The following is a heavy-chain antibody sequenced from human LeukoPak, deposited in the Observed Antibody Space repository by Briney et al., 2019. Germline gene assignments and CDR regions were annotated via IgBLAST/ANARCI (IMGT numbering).Heavy chain of an antibody. CDR1: GYTLTELS. CDR3: ATDGVSVGNGSGSYSIHYYYYYGMDV. CDR2: FDPEDGET. V-gene: IGHV1-24*01. J-gene: IGHJ6*02. Sequence: ASVKVSCKVSGYTLTELSMHWVRQAPGKGLEWMGGFDPEDGETIYAQKFQGRVTMTEDTSTDTAYMELSSLRSEDTAVYYCATDGVSVGNGSGSYSIHYYYYYGMDVWGQGTTVTVSS. D-gene: IGHD3-10*01.